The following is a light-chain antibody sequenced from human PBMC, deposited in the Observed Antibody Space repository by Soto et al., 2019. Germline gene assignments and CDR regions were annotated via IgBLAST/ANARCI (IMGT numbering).Light chain of an antibody. J-gene: IGLJ1*01. Sequence: QSALTQSASVSGSPGQSITISCTGTSSDVGGYNYVSWYQQRPGKPPKLMIYEVSNRPSGVSNRFSGSKSGNTASLTISGLQAEDEADYYCSSYTSSSTPYVFGTGTKLTVL. V-gene: IGLV2-14*01. CDR2: EVS. CDR3: SSYTSSSTPYV. CDR1: SSDVGGYNY.